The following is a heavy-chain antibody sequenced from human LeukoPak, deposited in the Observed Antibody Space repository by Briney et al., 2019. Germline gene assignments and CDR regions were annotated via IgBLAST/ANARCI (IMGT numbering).Heavy chain of an antibody. CDR3: ARVGQRLVNFDS. V-gene: IGHV1-18*04. CDR2: ISAYNGNT. CDR1: GYTFTNYG. Sequence: GASVKVSCKASGYTFTNYGISWVRQAPGQGLEWMGWISAYNGNTQYAQKLQGRVTMTTDTSTSTAYVELRSLRSDDADVYDCARVGQRLVNFDSWGQGTLVTVSS. J-gene: IGHJ4*02. D-gene: IGHD6-13*01.